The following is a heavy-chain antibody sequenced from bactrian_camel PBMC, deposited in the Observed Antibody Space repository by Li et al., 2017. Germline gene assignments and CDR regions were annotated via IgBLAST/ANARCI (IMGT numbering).Heavy chain of an antibody. J-gene: IGHJ6*01. CDR2: INSGRANA. CDR3: AARFQGGFGYGGLCTDVPADFPY. V-gene: IGHV3S31*01. CDR1: GFRFHEHA. Sequence: DVQLVESGGALVQPGGSLRLACVVSGFRFHEHAMAWVRQAPGKGLEWVSDINSGRANAYYDDSVKGRFTIAKGQAKHTLYLQMNSLKPDDTATYYCAARFQGGFGYGGLCTDVPADFPYWGQGTQVTVS. D-gene: IGHD5*01.